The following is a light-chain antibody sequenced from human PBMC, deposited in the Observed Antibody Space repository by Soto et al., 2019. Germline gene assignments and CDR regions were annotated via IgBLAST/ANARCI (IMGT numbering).Light chain of an antibody. CDR3: QQYNSWPPLT. CDR1: QSVSSN. J-gene: IGKJ4*01. Sequence: EIVMTQSPATLSVSPGERATLSCRASQSVSSNLAWYQQKPGQAPRLLIYGASTRATGIPARFSGSGAGTEFTLTISSRQSEDFAVYYCQQYNSWPPLTFGGGTKVESK. V-gene: IGKV3D-15*01. CDR2: GAS.